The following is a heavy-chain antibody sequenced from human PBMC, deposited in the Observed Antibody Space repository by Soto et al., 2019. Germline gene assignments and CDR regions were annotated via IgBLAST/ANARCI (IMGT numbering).Heavy chain of an antibody. D-gene: IGHD1-20*01. J-gene: IGHJ4*02. V-gene: IGHV5-51*01. CDR3: ARPLTGGLDY. Sequence: PGESLKISCQASGYSFTHNWIAWVRQKPGKGLEWLGVIYPLDSFTKYSPSFEGQVTMSVDKSVNTAYLQWSSLKASDTAMYFCARPLTGGLDYWAQGTLVTVSS. CDR2: IYPLDSFT. CDR1: GYSFTHNW.